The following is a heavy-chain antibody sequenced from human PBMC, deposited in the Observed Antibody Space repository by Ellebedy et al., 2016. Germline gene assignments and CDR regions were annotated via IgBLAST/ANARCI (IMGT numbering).Heavy chain of an antibody. Sequence: GESLKISXAASGFTFSSYAMHWVRQAPGKGLEWVAVISYDGSNKYYADSVKGRFTISRDNSKNTLYLQMNSLRAEDTAVYYCARRPIQEAYFDRWGRGTLVTVSS. CDR2: ISYDGSNK. V-gene: IGHV3-30-3*01. J-gene: IGHJ2*01. CDR3: ARRPIQEAYFDR. CDR1: GFTFSSYA.